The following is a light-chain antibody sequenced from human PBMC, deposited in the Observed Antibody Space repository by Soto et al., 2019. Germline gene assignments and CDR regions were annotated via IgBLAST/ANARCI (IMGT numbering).Light chain of an antibody. Sequence: EVVLSQSPGTLSLSPGERATLSCRASQSVSSSHLAWYQQKPGQAPRLLIYGASSRAAGIPDRFSGRGSGTDFTITISRLETEEFAVYYCQQSDSSEYTFGQGTKV. CDR3: QQSDSSEYT. J-gene: IGKJ2*01. CDR1: QSVSSSH. CDR2: GAS. V-gene: IGKV3-20*01.